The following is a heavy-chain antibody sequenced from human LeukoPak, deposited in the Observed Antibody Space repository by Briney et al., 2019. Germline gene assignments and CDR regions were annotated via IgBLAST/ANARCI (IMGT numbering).Heavy chain of an antibody. CDR1: GGSISCGGYY. CDR2: IYYSGST. Sequence: SQTLSLTCTVSGGSISCGGYYWSWIRQHPGKGLEWMGYIYYSGSTYYNPSLKRRVTISVDTSKNQFSLKLSSVTAADTPVHYCTRAQVSHSGGTSYGMNVWGQGPTATVSS. CDR3: TRAQVSHSGGTSYGMNV. V-gene: IGHV4-31*03. D-gene: IGHD4-23*01. J-gene: IGHJ6*02.